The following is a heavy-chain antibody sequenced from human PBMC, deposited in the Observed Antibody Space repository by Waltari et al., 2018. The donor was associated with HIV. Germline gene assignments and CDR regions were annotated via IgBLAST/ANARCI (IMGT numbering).Heavy chain of an antibody. J-gene: IGHJ5*02. CDR2: INYDGGDK. Sequence: EVHLVASGGGLVQPGGSLRLSCTGSGFTFRNYWMSWVPQAPGKGPEWVASINYDGGDKYYVDSVKGRFTISRENGKNSLYLHMSSLRVEDTAVYYCAREPSWGQGILVTVSS. CDR1: GFTFRNYW. CDR3: AREPS. V-gene: IGHV3-7*01.